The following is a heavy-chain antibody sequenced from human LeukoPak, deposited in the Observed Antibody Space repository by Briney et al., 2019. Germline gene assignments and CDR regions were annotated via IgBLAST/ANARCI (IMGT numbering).Heavy chain of an antibody. CDR1: GFTFSSYG. V-gene: IGHV3-30*02. CDR2: IRYDGSNK. Sequence: GGSLRLSCAASGFTFSSYGMHWVRQAPGKGLEWVAFIRYDGSNKYYADSVKGRFTISRDNSKNTLYLQKNSLRAEDTAVYYCAKDRQWLVDYDAFDIXGXXXXXTVXX. CDR3: AKDRQWLVDYDAFDI. D-gene: IGHD6-19*01. J-gene: IGHJ3*02.